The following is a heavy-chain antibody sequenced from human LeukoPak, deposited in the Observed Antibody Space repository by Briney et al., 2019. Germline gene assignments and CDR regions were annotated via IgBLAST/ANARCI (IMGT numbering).Heavy chain of an antibody. CDR2: ISGSGGST. D-gene: IGHD4-17*01. J-gene: IGHJ6*02. CDR3: AKDWVTYGDYAYYYYGMDV. CDR1: GFTFSSYA. V-gene: IGHV3-23*01. Sequence: GRSLRLSCAASGFTFSSYAMSWVRRAPGKGLEWVSAISGSGGSTYYADSVKGRFTISRDNSKNTLYLQMNSLRAEDTAVYYCAKDWVTYGDYAYYYYGMDVWGQGTTVTVSS.